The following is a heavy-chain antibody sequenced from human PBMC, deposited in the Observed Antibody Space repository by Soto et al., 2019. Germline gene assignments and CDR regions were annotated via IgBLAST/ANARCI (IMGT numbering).Heavy chain of an antibody. CDR2: IFYNGRT. V-gene: IGHV4-59*01. J-gene: IGHJ4*02. CDR1: GGSISSYD. D-gene: IGHD6-19*01. CDR3: VGENIGGWRFDD. Sequence: HVQLQQSGPGLVKPSETLSLTCTVSGGSISSYDWSWIRQPPGKGLEWIGYIFYNGRTNNNSSLTRRLIKSVDTSKNQFSLKLSSVTAADTAVYYCVGENIGGWRFDDWGQGTLVTVSS.